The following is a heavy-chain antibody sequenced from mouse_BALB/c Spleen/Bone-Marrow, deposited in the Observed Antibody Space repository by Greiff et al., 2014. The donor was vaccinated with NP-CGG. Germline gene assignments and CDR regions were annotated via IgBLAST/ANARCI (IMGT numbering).Heavy chain of an antibody. V-gene: IGHV1S130*01. Sequence: VQLQQSGSVLVRPGASVKLSCKASGYTFTSSWMHWAKQRPGQGLEWIGEIHPNSGNTNYDEKFKGKATLTVDTSSSTAYVDLSSLTSEDSAVYYCARGGGRGYFDYWGQGTTLTVSS. CDR1: GYTFTSSW. D-gene: IGHD3-3*01. CDR2: IHPNSGNT. J-gene: IGHJ2*01. CDR3: ARGGGRGYFDY.